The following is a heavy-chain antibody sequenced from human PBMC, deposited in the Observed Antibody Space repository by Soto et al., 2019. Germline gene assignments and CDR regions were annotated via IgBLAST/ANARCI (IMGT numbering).Heavy chain of an antibody. CDR2: ISYDGSNK. Sequence: GSLRLSCAASGFTFSSYAMHWVRQAPGKGLEWVAVISYDGSNKYYADSVKGRFTISRDNSKNTLYLQMNSLRAEDTAVYYCARDANYYDSSGIPDAFDIWGQGTMVTVSS. J-gene: IGHJ3*02. V-gene: IGHV3-30-3*01. CDR3: ARDANYYDSSGIPDAFDI. D-gene: IGHD3-22*01. CDR1: GFTFSSYA.